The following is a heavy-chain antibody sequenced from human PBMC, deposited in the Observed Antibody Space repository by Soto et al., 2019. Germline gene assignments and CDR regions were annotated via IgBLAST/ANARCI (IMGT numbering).Heavy chain of an antibody. D-gene: IGHD3-22*01. J-gene: IGHJ3*02. CDR2: IYPVDSDT. CDR1: GYSFTSYW. V-gene: IGHV5-51*01. Sequence: GESLKIACKGSGYSFTSYWIGWVRQMPVKGLEWMGIIYPVDSDTRYSPYFQGQVTISAYKSISTAYLQCSSLNALDIAMYYCARIVGYYDSSGSRTYAFDIWGQGTMVTVSS. CDR3: ARIVGYYDSSGSRTYAFDI.